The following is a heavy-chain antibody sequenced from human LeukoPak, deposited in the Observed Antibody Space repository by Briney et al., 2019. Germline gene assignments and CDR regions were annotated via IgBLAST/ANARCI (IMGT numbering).Heavy chain of an antibody. CDR2: ISYDASND. V-gene: IGHV3-30*03. CDR3: ARLRSPVTSMGMDV. D-gene: IGHD4-23*01. Sequence: PGGSLRLSCAVSGFIFSRYGMHWVRQAPGKGLEWVAHISYDASNDYYADSVKGRFTVSRENAKNTVHLQMNSLGIEDTAVYYCARLRSPVTSMGMDVWGQGTSVTVSS. CDR1: GFIFSRYG. J-gene: IGHJ6*02.